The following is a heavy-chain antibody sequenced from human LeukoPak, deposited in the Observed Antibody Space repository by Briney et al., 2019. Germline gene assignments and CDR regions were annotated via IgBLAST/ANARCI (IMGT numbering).Heavy chain of an antibody. CDR3: ARHEAYYDSSGFLHYLDY. J-gene: IGHJ4*02. CDR2: IYYSGST. V-gene: IGHV4-59*08. CDR1: GGSISGYY. D-gene: IGHD3-22*01. Sequence: PETLSLTCTVSGGSISGYYWSWIRQPPGKGLEWIGYIYYSGSTKYSPSLKSRVTISIDTSKKQFSLKLSSLTAADTAVYYCARHEAYYDSSGFLHYLDYWGQGSLVTVSS.